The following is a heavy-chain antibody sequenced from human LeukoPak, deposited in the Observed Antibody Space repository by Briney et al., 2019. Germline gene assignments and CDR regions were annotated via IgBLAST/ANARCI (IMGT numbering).Heavy chain of an antibody. CDR3: ARSAEWSLEWYFDY. J-gene: IGHJ4*02. Sequence: GGSLRLSCAASGFTFSSYGMHWVRQAPGKGLEWVAFIRYDGSNKYYADSVKGRFTISRDNSKNTLYLQMNSLRAEDTAVYYCARSAEWSLEWYFDYWGQGTLVTVSS. V-gene: IGHV3-30*02. CDR2: IRYDGSNK. D-gene: IGHD2-8*01. CDR1: GFTFSSYG.